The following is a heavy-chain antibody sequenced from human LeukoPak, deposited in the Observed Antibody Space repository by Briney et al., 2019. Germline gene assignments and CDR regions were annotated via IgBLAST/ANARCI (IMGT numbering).Heavy chain of an antibody. CDR2: ISSSGSTI. CDR3: AREGGRLGLDP. D-gene: IGHD3-16*01. Sequence: QPGGSLRLSCAASGFTFSSYEMNWVRQAPGKGLEWVSYISSSGSTIYYADSVKGRFTISRDNAKNSLYLQMNSLRAEDTAVYYCAREGGRLGLDPWGRGTLVTVSS. CDR1: GFTFSSYE. V-gene: IGHV3-48*03. J-gene: IGHJ5*02.